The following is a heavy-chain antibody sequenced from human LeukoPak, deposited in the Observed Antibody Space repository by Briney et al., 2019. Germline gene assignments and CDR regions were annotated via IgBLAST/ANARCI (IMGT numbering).Heavy chain of an antibody. J-gene: IGHJ4*02. CDR2: IWYDGSNK. CDR1: GFTFRNYG. CDR3: ARDRNWGSADHHFDL. Sequence: GGSLRLSCAASGFTFRNYGMHWVRQAPGKGLEWVAVIWYDGSNKIYADAVKGRFTFSRDNSKNMLYLQMNSLRAEDTAVYYCARDRNWGSADHHFDLWGQGTLVSVSS. V-gene: IGHV3-33*01. D-gene: IGHD7-27*01.